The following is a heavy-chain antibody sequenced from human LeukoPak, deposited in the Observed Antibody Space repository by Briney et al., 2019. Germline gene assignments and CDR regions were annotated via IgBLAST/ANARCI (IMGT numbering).Heavy chain of an antibody. CDR1: GGSFSGYY. Sequence: SETLSLTCAVYGGSFSGYYWSWIRQPPGKGLEWIGEINHSGSTNYNPSLKSRVTISVDTSKNQFSLKLSSVTAADTAVYYCAREDGSGSHLGWFDPWGQGTLVTVSS. J-gene: IGHJ5*02. D-gene: IGHD3-10*01. CDR2: INHSGST. V-gene: IGHV4-34*01. CDR3: AREDGSGSHLGWFDP.